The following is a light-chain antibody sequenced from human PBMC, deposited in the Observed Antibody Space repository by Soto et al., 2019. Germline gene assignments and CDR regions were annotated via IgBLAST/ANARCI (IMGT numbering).Light chain of an antibody. CDR2: QDS. J-gene: IGLJ1*01. Sequence: SSELTQPPSVSVSPGQTASITCSGDKLGDKYACWYQQKPGQSPVLVIYQDSKRPSGIPERFSGSNSGNTATLTISGTQAMDEADYYCQAWDSSTLDVFGTGTKLTVL. V-gene: IGLV3-1*01. CDR1: KLGDKY. CDR3: QAWDSSTLDV.